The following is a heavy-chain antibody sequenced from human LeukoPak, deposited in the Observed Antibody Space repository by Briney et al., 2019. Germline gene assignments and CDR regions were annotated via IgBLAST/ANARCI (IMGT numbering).Heavy chain of an antibody. J-gene: IGHJ4*02. CDR3: GNYYDSSGYPAKPDY. Sequence: PSETLSLTCAVYGGSFSGYYWSWIRQPPGKGLEWIGEINHSGSTNYNPSLKSRVTISVDTSKNQFPLKLSSVTAADTAVYYCGNYYDSSGYPAKPDYWGQGTLVTVSS. V-gene: IGHV4-34*01. D-gene: IGHD3-22*01. CDR2: INHSGST. CDR1: GGSFSGYY.